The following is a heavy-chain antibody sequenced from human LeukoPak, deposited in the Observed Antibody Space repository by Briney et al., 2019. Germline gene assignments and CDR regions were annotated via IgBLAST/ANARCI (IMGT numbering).Heavy chain of an antibody. CDR3: ARGSHFRNVCHVRE. CDR2: LSFDGDEK. D-gene: IGHD1-26*01. CDR1: GFTFSGSA. V-gene: IGHV3-30-3*01. J-gene: IGHJ4*02. Sequence: GGSLRLSCAASGFTFSGSAMHWVRQASGKGLEWVAVLSFDGDEKHYADSVKGRFTISRDNSEDTLHLEMNNLRHDDTAIYYCARGSHFRNVCHVRERGQRTLLTVSS.